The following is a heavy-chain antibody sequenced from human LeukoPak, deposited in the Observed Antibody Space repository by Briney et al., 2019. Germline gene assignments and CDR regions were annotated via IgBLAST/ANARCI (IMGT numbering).Heavy chain of an antibody. Sequence: GGSLRLSCAASGFTFSSYSMNWVRQAPGKGLEWVSSISSSSSYIYYADSVKGRITISRDNAKNSLYLQMNSLRAEDTAVYYCARDLSGGQLWLDYWGQGALVTVSS. D-gene: IGHD5-18*01. V-gene: IGHV3-21*01. CDR3: ARDLSGGQLWLDY. J-gene: IGHJ4*02. CDR2: ISSSSSYI. CDR1: GFTFSSYS.